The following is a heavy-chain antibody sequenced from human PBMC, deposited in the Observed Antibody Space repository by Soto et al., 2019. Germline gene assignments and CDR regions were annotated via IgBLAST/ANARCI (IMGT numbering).Heavy chain of an antibody. V-gene: IGHV1-46*03. CDR2: INPSGGST. Sequence: QVQLVQSGAEVKKPGASVKVSCKASGYTFTSYYMHWVRQALGQGLEWMGIINPSGGSTSYALKLQGRVTMTRDTCTSTVYMGLSSLRSEDTAVYYCAREPITIFGVVIDYWGQGTLVTVSS. CDR1: GYTFTSYY. CDR3: AREPITIFGVVIDY. D-gene: IGHD3-3*01. J-gene: IGHJ4*02.